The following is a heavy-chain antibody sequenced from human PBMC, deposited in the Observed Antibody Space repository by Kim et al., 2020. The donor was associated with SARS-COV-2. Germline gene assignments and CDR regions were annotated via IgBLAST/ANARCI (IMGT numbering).Heavy chain of an antibody. CDR2: LVAGDDAT. Sequence: ASVKVSCKATGYTFTTYAMHWVRQAPGQRPEWMGWLVAGDDATRYSHHFQGRVTLTRDTSTSTVYMELRSLTSEDTAVYYCARGGWLYRASDYYYY. J-gene: IGHJ6*01. CDR1: GYTFTTYA. V-gene: IGHV1-3*01. CDR3: ARGGWLYRASDYYYY. D-gene: IGHD4-4*01.